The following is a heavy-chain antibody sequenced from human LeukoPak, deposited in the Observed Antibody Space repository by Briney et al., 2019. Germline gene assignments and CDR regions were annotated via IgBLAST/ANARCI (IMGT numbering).Heavy chain of an antibody. D-gene: IGHD3-10*01. J-gene: IGHJ4*02. CDR2: ISYDGSKK. V-gene: IGHV3-30*04. Sequence: QTGGSLRLSCAASGLTFSSRAMHWVRQAPGKGLEWVAVISYDGSKKYYADSVKDRFTISRDNSKNTLSLQMNSLRAEDTAVYYCARGWSYYGSGSSRFDYWGQGTLVTVSS. CDR1: GLTFSSRA. CDR3: ARGWSYYGSGSSRFDY.